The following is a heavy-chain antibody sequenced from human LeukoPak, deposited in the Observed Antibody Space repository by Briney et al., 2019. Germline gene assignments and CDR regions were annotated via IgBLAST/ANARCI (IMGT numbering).Heavy chain of an antibody. CDR1: GGSISSSSYY. V-gene: IGHV4-39*07. CDR3: ASYSSGCH. Sequence: SETLSLTCTVSGGSISSSSYYWGWIRQPPGKGLEWIGSIYYSGSTYYNPSLKSRVTVSVDTSKNQFSLKLSSVTAADTAVYYCASYSSGCHWGQGTLVTVSS. J-gene: IGHJ4*02. CDR2: IYYSGST. D-gene: IGHD6-19*01.